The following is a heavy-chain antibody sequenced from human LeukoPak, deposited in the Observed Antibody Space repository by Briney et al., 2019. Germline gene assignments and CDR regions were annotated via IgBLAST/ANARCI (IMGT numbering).Heavy chain of an antibody. D-gene: IGHD3-22*01. CDR2: IHYSGNT. CDR1: GGSISNYY. CDR3: ARSYDTSGYYYYFDY. V-gene: IGHV4-59*01. J-gene: IGHJ4*02. Sequence: SETLSLTCTVSGGSISNYYWSWIRQPPGKGLEWIGYIHYSGNTNYNPSLKSRVTISVDTSKNQFSLKLSSVTAADTAVYYCARSYDTSGYYYYFDYWGQGTLVTVSS.